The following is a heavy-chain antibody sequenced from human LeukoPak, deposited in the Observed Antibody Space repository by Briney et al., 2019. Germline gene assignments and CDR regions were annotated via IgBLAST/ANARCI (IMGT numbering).Heavy chain of an antibody. D-gene: IGHD6-13*01. CDR2: ISAYNGNT. V-gene: IGHV1-18*01. J-gene: IGHJ6*02. CDR1: GYTFTSYG. Sequence: ASVKVSRKASGYTFTSYGISWVRQAPGQGLEWMGWISAYNGNTNYAQKFQGRVTMTRDTSTSTVDMELSSLRSEDTAVYYCAREDSSSWLNYYYYGMDVWGQGTTVTVSS. CDR3: AREDSSSWLNYYYYGMDV.